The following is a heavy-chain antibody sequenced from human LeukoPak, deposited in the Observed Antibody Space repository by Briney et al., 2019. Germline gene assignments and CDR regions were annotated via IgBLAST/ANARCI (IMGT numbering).Heavy chain of an antibody. D-gene: IGHD3-22*01. V-gene: IGHV3-30-3*01. CDR2: ISYDGSNK. CDR1: GFTFSSYA. J-gene: IGHJ4*02. Sequence: GGSLRLSCAASGFTFSSYAMHWVRQAPGKGLEWVAVISYDGSNKYYADSVKGRFTISRDNSKNTLYLQMNSLRAEDTAVYYCVRGSYDSSAYYLRDYWGQGTLVTVSS. CDR3: VRGSYDSSAYYLRDY.